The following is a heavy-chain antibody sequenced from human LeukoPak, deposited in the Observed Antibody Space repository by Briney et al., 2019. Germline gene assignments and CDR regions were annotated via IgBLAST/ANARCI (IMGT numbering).Heavy chain of an antibody. CDR3: ARDRLGGFDN. J-gene: IGHJ4*02. V-gene: IGHV4-38-2*02. CDR2: IYHSGST. D-gene: IGHD2-15*01. Sequence: EPSETLSLTCTVSGYSISSGYYWGWIRQPPGKGLEWIGSIYHSGSTYYNPSLKSRVTISVDTSKNQFSLKLSSVTAADTAVYYCARDRLGGFDNWGQGTLVTVSS. CDR1: GYSISSGYY.